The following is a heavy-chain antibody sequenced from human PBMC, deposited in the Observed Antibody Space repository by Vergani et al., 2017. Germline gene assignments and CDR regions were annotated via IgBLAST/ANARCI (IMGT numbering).Heavy chain of an antibody. V-gene: IGHV1-69-2*01. CDR2: VDPEDGET. Sequence: EVQLVQSGAEVKKPGATVKISCKVSGYTFTDYYMHWVQQAPGKGLEWMGLVDPEDGETIYAEKFQGRVTITADTSTDTAYMVRSSLGSEDTAVYYCATVREPRVGPGPSSNYGYYYYYGMDVWGQGTTVTVSS. CDR3: ATVREPRVGPGPSSNYGYYYYYGMDV. CDR1: GYTFTDYY. D-gene: IGHD4-11*01. J-gene: IGHJ6*02.